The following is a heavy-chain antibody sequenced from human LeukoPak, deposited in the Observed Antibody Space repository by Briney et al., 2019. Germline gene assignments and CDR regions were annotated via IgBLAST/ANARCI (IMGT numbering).Heavy chain of an antibody. CDR2: ISYDGNNK. J-gene: IGHJ4*02. CDR1: GFTFSNYA. CDR3: ARGPYGDYVDALDY. Sequence: PGTSLRLSCAASGFTFSNYAMHWVRQAPGKGLEWVAVISYDGNNKYHADSVKGRFTISRDNSKNTLYLQMNSLRAEDTAVYYCARGPYGDYVDALDYWGQGTLVTVSS. V-gene: IGHV3-30*04. D-gene: IGHD4-17*01.